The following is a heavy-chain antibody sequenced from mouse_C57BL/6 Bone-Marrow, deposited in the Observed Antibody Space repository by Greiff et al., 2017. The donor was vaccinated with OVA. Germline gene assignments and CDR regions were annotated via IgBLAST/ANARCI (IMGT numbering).Heavy chain of an antibody. J-gene: IGHJ3*01. V-gene: IGHV1-39*01. D-gene: IGHD1-1*01. Sequence: EVKLQQSGPELVKPGASVKISCKASGYSLTDYNMNWVKQSNGKSLEWIGVINPNYGTTSYNQKFKGKATLTVDQSSSTAYMQLNSLTSEDSAVYYCARSLRCPRGAWFAYWGQGTLVTVSA. CDR2: INPNYGTT. CDR3: ARSLRCPRGAWFAY. CDR1: GYSLTDYN.